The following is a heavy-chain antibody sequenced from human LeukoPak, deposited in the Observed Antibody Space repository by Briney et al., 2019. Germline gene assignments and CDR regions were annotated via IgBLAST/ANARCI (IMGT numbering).Heavy chain of an antibody. D-gene: IGHD4-11*01. CDR1: GGSISSYY. Sequence: SETLSLTCTVSGGSISSYYWSWIRQPPGKGLEWIGYIYTSGSTNYNPSLKSRVTISVNTSKNQFSLKLSSVTAADTAVYYCARDRVTTGTYYFDYWGQGTLVTVSS. J-gene: IGHJ4*02. V-gene: IGHV4-4*09. CDR3: ARDRVTTGTYYFDY. CDR2: IYTSGST.